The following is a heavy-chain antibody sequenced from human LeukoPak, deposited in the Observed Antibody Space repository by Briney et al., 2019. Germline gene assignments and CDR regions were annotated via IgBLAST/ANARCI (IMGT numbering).Heavy chain of an antibody. CDR1: RYTFTSYY. CDR3: ARAESVRGVFDY. J-gene: IGHJ4*02. D-gene: IGHD3-10*02. CDR2: INPSGGST. Sequence: GASVKVSCKASRYTFTSYYMHWVRQAPGQGLEWMGIINPSGGSTSYAQKFQGRVTMTRDTSTSTVYMELSSLRSEDTAVYYCARAESVRGVFDYWGQGTLVTVSS. V-gene: IGHV1-46*01.